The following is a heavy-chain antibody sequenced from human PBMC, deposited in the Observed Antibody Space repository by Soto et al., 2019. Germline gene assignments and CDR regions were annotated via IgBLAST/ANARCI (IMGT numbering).Heavy chain of an antibody. CDR2: MIGDGTSW. J-gene: IGHJ4*02. Sequence: EVQLLESGGGVAQAGGSLRLSCAASGFDFRIYAMNWVRQAPGKGLEWVAVMIGDGTSWDYADSVRGRFTISRDNSKNTLYLQMNSLRAEDTAVYYCAKDLRPDGRYDFDYWGQGTLVTVSS. D-gene: IGHD1-26*01. CDR1: GFDFRIYA. V-gene: IGHV3-23*01. CDR3: AKDLRPDGRYDFDY.